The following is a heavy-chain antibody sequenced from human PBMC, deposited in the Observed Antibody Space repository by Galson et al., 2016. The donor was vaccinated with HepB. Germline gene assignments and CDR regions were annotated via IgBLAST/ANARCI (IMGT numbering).Heavy chain of an antibody. D-gene: IGHD2-2*01. CDR2: INPNSGGT. J-gene: IGHJ2*01. V-gene: IGHV1-2*02. CDR1: GYIFTAHY. CDR3: ARDPEESTLVVSAAMRDWFFDL. Sequence: SVKVSCKASGYIFTAHYIHWVRQGPGQGLEWMGWINPNSGGTKYAQKFQGRVTMTRDTSISTAYMEVSRLRSDDTAMYYCARDPEESTLVVSAAMRDWFFDLWGRGTLVTVSS.